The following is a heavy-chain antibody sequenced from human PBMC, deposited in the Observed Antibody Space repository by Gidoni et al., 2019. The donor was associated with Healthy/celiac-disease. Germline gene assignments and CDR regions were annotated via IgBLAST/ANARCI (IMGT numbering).Heavy chain of an antibody. CDR1: GYSISSGYY. CDR2: IYHSGST. CDR3: ARDLEYYDSSGYGAYYFDY. Sequence: QVQLQESGPGLVKPSETLSLTCAVSGYSISSGYYWGWIRQPPGKGLEWIGSIYHSGSTYYNPSLKSRVTISVDTSKNQFSLKLSSVTAADTAVYYFARDLEYYDSSGYGAYYFDYWGQGTLVTVSS. V-gene: IGHV4-38-2*02. J-gene: IGHJ4*02. D-gene: IGHD3-22*01.